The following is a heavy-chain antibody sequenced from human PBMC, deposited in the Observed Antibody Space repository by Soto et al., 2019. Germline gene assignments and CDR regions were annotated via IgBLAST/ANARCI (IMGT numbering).Heavy chain of an antibody. CDR1: GGTFSSYA. Sequence: QVQLVQSGAEVKKPGSSVKVSCKAFGGTFSSYAISWVRQAPGQGLEWMGGIIPLFGTTNYAPKFQGRVDITADERARTAYMDLSSLKSEDTAVYYCATNNRASYHFDYWGQGTVVTVSS. D-gene: IGHD3-16*02. J-gene: IGHJ4*02. CDR3: ATNNRASYHFDY. V-gene: IGHV1-69*01. CDR2: IIPLFGTT.